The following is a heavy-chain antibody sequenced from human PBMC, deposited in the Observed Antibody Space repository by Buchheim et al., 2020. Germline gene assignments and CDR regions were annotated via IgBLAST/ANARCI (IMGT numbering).Heavy chain of an antibody. J-gene: IGHJ6*02. CDR2: IDPSDSYT. CDR3: ARHTQYYDSSGYGGGGMDV. CDR1: GYSFTSYW. V-gene: IGHV5-10-1*03. D-gene: IGHD3-22*01. Sequence: EVQLVQSGAEVKKPGESLRISCKGSGYSFTSYWISWVRQMPGKGLEWMGRIDPSDSYTNYSPSFQGHVTISADKSIRTDYPQWSSLKASDTAMYYCARHTQYYDSSGYGGGGMDVWGQGTT.